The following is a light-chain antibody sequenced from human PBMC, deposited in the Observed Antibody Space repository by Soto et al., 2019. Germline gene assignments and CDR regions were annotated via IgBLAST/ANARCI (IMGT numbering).Light chain of an antibody. CDR1: QSISSW. V-gene: IGKV1-5*01. CDR3: QQLKSYVT. Sequence: DIQMTQSPSTLSASVGDRVTITFRASQSISSWLAWYQQKPGKAPKLLIYDASSLESGVPSRFSGSGSGTEFTLTISSLQPDDFATYYCQQLKSYVTFGQGTRLEIK. J-gene: IGKJ5*01. CDR2: DAS.